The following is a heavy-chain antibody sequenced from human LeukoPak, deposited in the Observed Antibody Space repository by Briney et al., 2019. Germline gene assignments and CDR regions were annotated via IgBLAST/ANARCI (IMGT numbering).Heavy chain of an antibody. J-gene: IGHJ4*02. D-gene: IGHD2-15*01. CDR2: ISYDGSNK. V-gene: IGHV3-30*19. Sequence: PGGSLRLSCAASGFTFSSYGMHWVRQAPGKGLEWVAVISYDGSNKYYADSVKGRFTISRDNSKNTLYLQMNSLRAEDTAVYYCARAVVVAAHAFDYWGQGTLVTVSS. CDR3: ARAVVVAAHAFDY. CDR1: GFTFSSYG.